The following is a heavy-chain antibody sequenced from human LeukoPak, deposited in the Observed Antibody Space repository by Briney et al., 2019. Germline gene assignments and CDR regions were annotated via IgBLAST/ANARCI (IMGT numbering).Heavy chain of an antibody. Sequence: PGGSLRLSCAASGFTFSNYAMTWVRQAPGKGLEWVANIKQDGSEKYYVDSVKGRFTISRDNAKNSLYLQMNSLRAEDTAVYYCARVVQWLVGYDAFDIWGQGTMVTVSS. D-gene: IGHD6-19*01. J-gene: IGHJ3*02. V-gene: IGHV3-7*01. CDR1: GFTFSNYA. CDR3: ARVVQWLVGYDAFDI. CDR2: IKQDGSEK.